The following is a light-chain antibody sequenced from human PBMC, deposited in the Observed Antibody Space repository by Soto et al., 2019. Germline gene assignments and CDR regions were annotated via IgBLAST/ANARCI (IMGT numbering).Light chain of an antibody. CDR1: VLAKKY. J-gene: IGLJ3*02. V-gene: IGLV3-27*01. Sequence: SYELTQPSSVSVSPGQTARITCSGDVLAKKYARWFQQKSGQAPVLVLYKDSQRPSGIPERFSGSTSGTTVTLTISGAQVEDEADYYCYSLADNNVRVFGGGTKLTVL. CDR2: KDS. CDR3: YSLADNNVRV.